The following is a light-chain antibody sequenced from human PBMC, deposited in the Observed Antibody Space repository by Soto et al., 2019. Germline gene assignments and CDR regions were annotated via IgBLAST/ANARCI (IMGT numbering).Light chain of an antibody. V-gene: IGLV1-36*01. CDR1: SSNIGNNP. J-gene: IGLJ2*01. CDR3: ASWDDNLNGPV. CDR2: YDD. Sequence: QSVLTQPPSVSEAPRQRVTISCSGSSSNIGNNPVNSYQQFPGKAPKLLIYYDDMLYSGVSDRFSGSKSGTSASLAISGLQSEDEADYYCASWDDNLNGPVFGRGTKVTVL.